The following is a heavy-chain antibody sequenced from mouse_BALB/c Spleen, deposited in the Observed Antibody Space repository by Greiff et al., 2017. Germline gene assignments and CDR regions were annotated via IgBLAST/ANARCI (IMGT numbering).Heavy chain of an antibody. J-gene: IGHJ4*01. D-gene: IGHD2-1*01. Sequence: EVQRVESGGGLVQPGGSRKLSCAASGFTFSSFGMHWVRQAPEKGLEWVAYISSGSSTIYYADTVKGRFTISRDNPKNTLFLQMTSLRSEDTAMYYCARSLYGNPYYYAMDYWGQETSVTVSS. CDR1: GFTFSSFG. CDR2: ISSGSSTI. CDR3: ARSLYGNPYYYAMDY. V-gene: IGHV5-17*02.